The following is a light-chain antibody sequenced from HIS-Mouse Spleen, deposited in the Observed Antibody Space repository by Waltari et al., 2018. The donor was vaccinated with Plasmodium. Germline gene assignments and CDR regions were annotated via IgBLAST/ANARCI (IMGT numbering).Light chain of an antibody. J-gene: IGKJ5*01. Sequence: EIVLTPSPGTLSLSPGERATLSCRASQSVSSSYLAWYQQKPGQAPRLLILGASSRATGIPERFSGSGSGTDFTLTISRLEPEDFAVYYWQQYGSSPITFGQGTRLEIK. CDR2: GAS. CDR3: QQYGSSPIT. V-gene: IGKV3-20*01. CDR1: QSVSSSY.